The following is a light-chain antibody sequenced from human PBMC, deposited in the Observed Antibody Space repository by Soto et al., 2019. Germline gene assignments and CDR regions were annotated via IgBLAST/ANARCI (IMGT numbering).Light chain of an antibody. J-gene: IGLJ1*01. CDR3: RPFAVSNSFV. V-gene: IGLV2-8*01. CDR1: SNDVGGYNY. Sequence: SVLTQPPSASGSPGQSVTISCTGTSNDVGGYNYVSWYQQHPGKAPKLMIYEVNKRPSGVPDRFSGSKSGNTASLTVSGLQAEDEAVYYCRPFAVSNSFVFGSGPTVTVL. CDR2: EVN.